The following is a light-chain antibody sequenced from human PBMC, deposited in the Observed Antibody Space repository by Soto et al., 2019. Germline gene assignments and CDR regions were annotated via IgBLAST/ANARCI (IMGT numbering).Light chain of an antibody. CDR2: GAS. CDR1: QSVRSNY. Sequence: EIVLTQSPGTLSLSPGERATLSCRASQSVRSNYLAWYQQKPGQAPRLLIYGASSRATGIPDRFSGTGSGTDFTLTISRLEPEDFAVYYCQQRSNWPPLTFGGGTKVDIK. CDR3: QQRSNWPPLT. V-gene: IGKV3D-20*02. J-gene: IGKJ4*01.